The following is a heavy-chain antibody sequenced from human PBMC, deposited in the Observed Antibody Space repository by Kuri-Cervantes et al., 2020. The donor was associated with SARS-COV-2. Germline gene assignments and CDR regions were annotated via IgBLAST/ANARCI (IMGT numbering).Heavy chain of an antibody. J-gene: IGHJ6*02. CDR1: GYSFTSYW. Sequence: KVSCKGSGYSFTSYWISWVRQMPGKGLEWMGRIDPSDSYTNYSPSFQGHVTASADKSISTAYLQWSSLKASDTAMYYCARKPSGSGYNYGMDVWGQGTTVTVSS. CDR2: IDPSDSYT. D-gene: IGHD3-10*01. CDR3: ARKPSGSGYNYGMDV. V-gene: IGHV5-10-1*01.